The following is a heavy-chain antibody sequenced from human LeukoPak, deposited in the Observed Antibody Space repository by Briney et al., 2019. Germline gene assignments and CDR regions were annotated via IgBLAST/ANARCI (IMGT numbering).Heavy chain of an antibody. Sequence: QPGGSLRLSCVASGFTFNSYAMNWVRQAPGKGLEWVSSISDNGGGTYYADSVKGRFTISRDNSKNTLYLQMNSLSAEDTAVYYCAKAGGGMAAMQTLGTFDICVQGTMVTVSS. CDR1: GFTFNSYA. V-gene: IGHV3-23*01. CDR3: AKAGGGMAAMQTLGTFDI. D-gene: IGHD5-24*01. CDR2: ISDNGGGT. J-gene: IGHJ3*02.